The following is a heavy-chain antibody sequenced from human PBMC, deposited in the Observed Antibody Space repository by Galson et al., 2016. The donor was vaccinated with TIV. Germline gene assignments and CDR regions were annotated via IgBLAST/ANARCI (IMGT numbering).Heavy chain of an antibody. D-gene: IGHD5/OR15-5a*01. CDR3: ARVYADYYFDY. CDR2: ISFDGSEK. Sequence: SLRLSCAASGFTFNSYPMRWVRRAPGEGLEWVAYISFDGSEKYYADAVKGRFAISRDKSKSTLFLQMNSLRTDDTALYYCARVYADYYFDYWGQGILVTVSS. CDR1: GFTFNSYP. V-gene: IGHV3-30*09. J-gene: IGHJ4*02.